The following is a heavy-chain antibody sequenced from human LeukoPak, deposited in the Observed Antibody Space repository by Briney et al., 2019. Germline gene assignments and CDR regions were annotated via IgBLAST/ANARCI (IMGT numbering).Heavy chain of an antibody. D-gene: IGHD6-19*01. CDR1: GDSVSSNSAA. CDR3: ARKLGSSSGWNYFDY. V-gene: IGHV6-1*01. CDR2: TFYRSKCYN. Sequence: SQTLSLTCAISGDSVSSNSAAWNWIRQSPSRGLEWLGRTFYRSKCYNDYAVSVKSRITINPDTSKNQFFLQLNSVTPEDTAVYYCARKLGSSSGWNYFDYWGQGTLVTVSS. J-gene: IGHJ4*02.